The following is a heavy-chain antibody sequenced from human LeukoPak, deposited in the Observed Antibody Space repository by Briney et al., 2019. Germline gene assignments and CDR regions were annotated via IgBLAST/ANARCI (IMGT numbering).Heavy chain of an antibody. V-gene: IGHV3-74*01. CDR3: ARDGSYYYDSRFDY. D-gene: IGHD3-22*01. Sequence: GGSLRLSCAAYGFTFSSYWMHWVRHAPGKGLVWVSRINSDGSSTSYADSVKGRFTISRDNAKNTLYLQMNSLRAEDTAVYYCARDGSYYYDSRFDYWGKGTLGTVSS. CDR1: GFTFSSYW. J-gene: IGHJ4*02. CDR2: INSDGSST.